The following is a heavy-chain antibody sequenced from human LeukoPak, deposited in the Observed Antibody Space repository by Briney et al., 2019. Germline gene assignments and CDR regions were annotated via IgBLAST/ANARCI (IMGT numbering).Heavy chain of an antibody. CDR2: ISGSGGST. D-gene: IGHD2-2*02. V-gene: IGHV3-23*01. CDR3: AKSVRLVVVPAAIHIRPFDY. J-gene: IGHJ4*02. CDR1: GFTFSSYA. Sequence: GGSLRLSCAASGFTFSSYAMSWVRQAPGKGLEWVSAISGSGGSTYYADPVKGRFTISRDNSKNTLYLQMNSLRAEDTAVYYCAKSVRLVVVPAAIHIRPFDYWGQGTLVTVSS.